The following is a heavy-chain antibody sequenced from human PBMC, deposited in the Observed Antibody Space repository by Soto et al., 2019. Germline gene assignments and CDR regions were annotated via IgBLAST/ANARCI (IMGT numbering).Heavy chain of an antibody. J-gene: IGHJ4*02. Sequence: GASLKISCAASGFTFSSYAMSWVRQAPGKGLEWVSAISGSGGSTYYADSVKGRFTISRDNSKNTLYLQMNSLRAEDTAVYYCAKDPRYRNYDFWSGGTDYWGQGTLVTVSS. CDR2: ISGSGGST. V-gene: IGHV3-23*01. CDR3: AKDPRYRNYDFWSGGTDY. CDR1: GFTFSSYA. D-gene: IGHD3-3*01.